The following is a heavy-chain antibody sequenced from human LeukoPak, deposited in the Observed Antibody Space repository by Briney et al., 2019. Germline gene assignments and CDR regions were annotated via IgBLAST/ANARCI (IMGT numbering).Heavy chain of an antibody. CDR3: AKDHANTPVVTN. J-gene: IGHJ1*01. CDR2: IKQDGGEI. CDR1: GFTFSRYW. Sequence: GGSLRLSCAASGFTFSRYWMSWVRQAPGKGLEWVANIKQDGGEIYYVDSVKGRFTISRDNAKNSVYLHMNSLRAEDTAIYYCAKDHANTPVVTNWGQGILVSVSS. D-gene: IGHD2-21*02. V-gene: IGHV3-7*03.